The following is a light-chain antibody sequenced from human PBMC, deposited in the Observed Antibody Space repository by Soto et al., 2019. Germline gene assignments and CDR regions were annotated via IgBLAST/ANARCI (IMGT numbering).Light chain of an antibody. J-gene: IGLJ3*02. CDR2: GNN. CDR1: SSNIGSNS. CDR3: AAWDDSLNGPV. Sequence: QAVVTQPPSASGTPGQRVTISCSGSSSNIGSNSVNWYKQLPGTAPKLLIYGNNHRPSGVPDRFSGSKSGTSASLAISGLQSEDEADYYCAAWDDSLNGPVFGGGTKVTVL. V-gene: IGLV1-44*01.